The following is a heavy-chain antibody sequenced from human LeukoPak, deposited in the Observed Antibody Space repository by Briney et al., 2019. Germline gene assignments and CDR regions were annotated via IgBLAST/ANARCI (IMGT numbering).Heavy chain of an antibody. CDR3: ARADLVDYGDYNPDY. Sequence: GRSLRLSCAASGFTFSSYALHWVRQAPGKGLEWVAVISYDGSNKYYADSVKGRFTISRDNSKNTLYLQMNSLRAEDTAVYYLARADLVDYGDYNPDYWGREPWSPSPQ. CDR1: GFTFSSYA. J-gene: IGHJ4*02. V-gene: IGHV3-30-3*01. CDR2: ISYDGSNK. D-gene: IGHD4-17*01.